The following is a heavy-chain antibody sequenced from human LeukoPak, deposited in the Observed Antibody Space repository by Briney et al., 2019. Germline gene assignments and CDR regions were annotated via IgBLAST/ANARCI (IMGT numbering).Heavy chain of an antibody. V-gene: IGHV1-18*01. CDR3: ARRGLTNEDTYCNSTGCYIASGDWFDP. D-gene: IGHD2-2*02. J-gene: IGHJ5*02. Sequence: AASVKVSCETSGYTFNSYGISWVRQAPGQGLAWMGWINPYNGNTNYAQNLQGRVTMTTDTSTSTAYMELRSLRSDDTAVYYCARRGLTNEDTYCNSTGCYIASGDWFDPWGQGTLVTVSS. CDR2: INPYNGNT. CDR1: GYTFNSYG.